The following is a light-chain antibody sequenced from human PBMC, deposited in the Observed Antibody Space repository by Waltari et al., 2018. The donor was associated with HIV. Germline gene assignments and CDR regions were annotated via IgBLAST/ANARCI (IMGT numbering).Light chain of an antibody. CDR3: QSFHSSDVV. CDR2: EEK. J-gene: IGLJ2*01. CDR1: SGSIARNY. Sequence: FMLTQPHSVSESPGKTVTISCTGSSGSIARNYLQWFQQRPGSAPTTVIYEEKQRPSGVPGRFSGSIDSSSNSASLTISGLKPEDEADYYCQSFHSSDVVFGGGTKLTVL. V-gene: IGLV6-57*02.